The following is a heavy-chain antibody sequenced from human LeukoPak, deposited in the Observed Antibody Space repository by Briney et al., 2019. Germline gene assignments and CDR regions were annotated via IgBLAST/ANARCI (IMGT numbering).Heavy chain of an antibody. CDR1: GFTFSNAW. CDR2: IKSKTDGGTA. D-gene: IGHD1-20*01. CDR3: TTEEYNWNYFDY. V-gene: IGHV3-15*01. Sequence: GGSLRLSCAASGFTFSNAWMSWVRQAPGKGLEWVGRIKSKTDGGTADYAAPVKGRFTISRDDSKNTLYLQMNSLKTEDTAVYYCTTEEYNWNYFDYWGQGTLVTVSS. J-gene: IGHJ4*02.